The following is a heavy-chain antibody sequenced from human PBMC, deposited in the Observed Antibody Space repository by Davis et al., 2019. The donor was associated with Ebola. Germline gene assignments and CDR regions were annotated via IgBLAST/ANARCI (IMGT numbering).Heavy chain of an antibody. CDR2: IIPIFGTA. CDR1: GGTFSSYA. Sequence: PVKVSCKASGGTFSSYAISWVRQAPGQGLEWMGGIIPIFGTANYAQKFQGRVTITADESTSTAYMELSSLRSEDTAVYYCARGPVTMIVGLGATWGQGTLVTVSS. D-gene: IGHD3-22*01. J-gene: IGHJ4*02. V-gene: IGHV1-69*13. CDR3: ARGPVTMIVGLGAT.